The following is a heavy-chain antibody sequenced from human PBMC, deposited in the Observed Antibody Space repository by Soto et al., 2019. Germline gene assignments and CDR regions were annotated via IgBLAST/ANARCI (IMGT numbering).Heavy chain of an antibody. CDR2: INHSGST. V-gene: IGHV4-34*01. J-gene: IGHJ6*02. D-gene: IGHD3-10*01. CDR1: GGSFSGYY. CDR3: ARGAYISGSFYYYYYSGMDV. Sequence: SETLSLTCAVYGGSFSGYYWSWIRQPPGKGLEWIGEINHSGSTNYNPSLKSRVTISVDTSKNRFSLKLSSVTATDTAVYYCARGAYISGSFYYYYYSGMDVWGQGTTVTVSS.